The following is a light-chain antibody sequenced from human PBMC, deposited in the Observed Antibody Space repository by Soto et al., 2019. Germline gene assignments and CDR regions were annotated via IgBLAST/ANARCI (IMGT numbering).Light chain of an antibody. J-gene: IGLJ1*01. CDR3: SSFAGSNNFPYV. V-gene: IGLV2-8*01. CDR1: SSDVGAYDY. Sequence: QSVLTQPPSASGSPGQSVTISCTGTSSDVGAYDYVSWYQQHPGKAPKLMIYETNKRPSGVPDRFSGSKSGNTASLTVSALQAEDEADYYCSSFAGSNNFPYVFGTGSKVTLL. CDR2: ETN.